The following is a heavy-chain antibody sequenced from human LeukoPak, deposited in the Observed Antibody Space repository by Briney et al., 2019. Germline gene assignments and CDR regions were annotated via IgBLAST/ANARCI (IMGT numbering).Heavy chain of an antibody. D-gene: IGHD3-10*01. CDR2: INPNSGGT. CDR3: ARVPYYYGSGIFDY. CDR1: GYTFTGYY. J-gene: IGHJ4*02. V-gene: IGHV1-2*06. Sequence: ASVKVSCKASGYTFTGYYMHWVRQAPGQGLEWMGRINPNSGGTNYAQKFQGRITMTRDTSISTAYMELSRLRSDDTAVYYCARVPYYYGSGIFDYWGQGTLVTVSS.